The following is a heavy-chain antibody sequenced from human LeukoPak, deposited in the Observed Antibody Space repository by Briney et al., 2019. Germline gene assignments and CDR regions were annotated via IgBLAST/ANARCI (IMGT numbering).Heavy chain of an antibody. V-gene: IGHV3-30*02. Sequence: PGGSLRLSCAASGFTFSSYGMHWVRQAPGKGLEWVAFIRYDGSNKYYADSVKGRFTISRDNSKNTLYLQMNSLRAEDTAVYYCAEGGRLEWLFFPFDYWGQGTLVTVSS. J-gene: IGHJ4*02. CDR1: GFTFSSYG. CDR2: IRYDGSNK. CDR3: AEGGRLEWLFFPFDY. D-gene: IGHD3-3*01.